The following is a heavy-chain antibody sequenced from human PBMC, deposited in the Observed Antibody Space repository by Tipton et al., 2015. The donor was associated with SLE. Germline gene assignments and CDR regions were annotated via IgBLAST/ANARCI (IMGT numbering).Heavy chain of an antibody. CDR2: LYAGGST. CDR3: ARGERKVRLSDY. D-gene: IGHD1-14*01. J-gene: IGHJ4*02. V-gene: IGHV4-39*02. CDR1: GVSISTSRYY. Sequence: TLSLTCSVSGVSISTSRYYWGWIRQSPGQGLEWVGSLYAGGSTYFHPSLKSRASISADASKNHFSLKLNSVTAADTAVYYCARGERKVRLSDYWGQGTLVTVSS.